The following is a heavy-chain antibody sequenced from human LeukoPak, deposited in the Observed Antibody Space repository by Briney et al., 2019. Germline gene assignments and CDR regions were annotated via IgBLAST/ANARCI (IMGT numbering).Heavy chain of an antibody. Sequence: PGGSLRLSCAASGFTFSSHWMHWVRHPPGKGLVWVSYINSDGSCTTYADSVKGRFTISRDNAKNTLYLQINSLRTEDTAVYYCARGGQGAVDYWGQGTLVTVSS. CDR3: ARGGQGAVDY. J-gene: IGHJ4*02. CDR2: INSDGSCT. V-gene: IGHV3-74*01. CDR1: GFTFSSHW. D-gene: IGHD3-16*01.